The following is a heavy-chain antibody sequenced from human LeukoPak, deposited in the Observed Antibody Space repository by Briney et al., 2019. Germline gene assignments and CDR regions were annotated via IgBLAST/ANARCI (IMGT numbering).Heavy chain of an antibody. V-gene: IGHV4-34*01. Sequence: SETLSLTCAVYGGSFSGYHWSWIRQPPGKGLEWIGEINHSGSTNYNPSLKSRVTISVDTSKNQFSLKLSSVTAADTAVYYCARGKRGGQQLVWGYFDYWGQGTLVTVSS. CDR3: ARGKRGGQQLVWGYFDY. J-gene: IGHJ4*02. CDR1: GGSFSGYH. CDR2: INHSGST. D-gene: IGHD6-13*01.